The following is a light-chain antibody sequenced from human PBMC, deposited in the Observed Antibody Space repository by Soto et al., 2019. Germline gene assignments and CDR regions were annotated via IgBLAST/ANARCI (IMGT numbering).Light chain of an antibody. CDR1: SSDGGTYDY. J-gene: IGLJ1*01. V-gene: IGLV2-14*01. CDR2: EVT. CDR3: SSHTSVNTRV. Sequence: QSVLTQPASVSGSPGQSIAISCTGTSSDGGTYDYVSWYQQYPDKAPKLIIYEVTQRPSGVSNRFSGSKSGNTASLTISGLQAEDEADYYCSSHTSVNTRVFATGTKVTII.